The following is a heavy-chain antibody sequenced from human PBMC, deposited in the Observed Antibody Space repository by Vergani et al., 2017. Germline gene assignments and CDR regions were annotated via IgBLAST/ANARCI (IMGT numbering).Heavy chain of an antibody. CDR1: GFTFSSYA. D-gene: IGHD5-24*01. Sequence: EVQLLESGGGLVQPGGSLRLSCAASGFTFSSYAMSWVRQAPGKGLEWVSYISSSGSTIYYADSVKGRFTISRDNAKNSLYLQMNSLRAEDTAVYYCARGKDGYSFWNKFDYWGQGTLVTVSS. J-gene: IGHJ4*02. CDR2: ISSSGSTI. V-gene: IGHV3-48*04. CDR3: ARGKDGYSFWNKFDY.